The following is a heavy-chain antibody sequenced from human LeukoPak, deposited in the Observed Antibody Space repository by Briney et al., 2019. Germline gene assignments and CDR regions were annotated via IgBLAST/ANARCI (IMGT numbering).Heavy chain of an antibody. V-gene: IGHV4-38-2*01. Sequence: PSETLSLTCAVSGYSISSGYYWGWIRQPPGKGLEWIGSIYYSGSTYYNPSLKSRVTISVDTSKNQFSLKLSSVTAADTAVYYCARRSTVTNGGGAFDIWGQGTMVTISS. CDR3: ARRSTVTNGGGAFDI. D-gene: IGHD4-11*01. CDR2: IYYSGST. J-gene: IGHJ3*02. CDR1: GYSISSGYY.